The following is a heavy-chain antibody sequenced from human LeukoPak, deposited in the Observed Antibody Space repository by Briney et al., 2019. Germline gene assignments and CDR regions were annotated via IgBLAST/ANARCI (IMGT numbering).Heavy chain of an antibody. Sequence: GGSLRLSCAASGFSFRSYSMNWVRQAPGKGLEWVSSISDSNTYIYYADSVEGRFTISRDNAKNSLYLQMDSLRGDDTAVYYCARDPVVAATHYYFDYWGQGTLVTVSS. CDR2: ISDSNTYI. CDR3: ARDPVVAATHYYFDY. CDR1: GFSFRSYS. J-gene: IGHJ4*02. V-gene: IGHV3-21*01. D-gene: IGHD2-15*01.